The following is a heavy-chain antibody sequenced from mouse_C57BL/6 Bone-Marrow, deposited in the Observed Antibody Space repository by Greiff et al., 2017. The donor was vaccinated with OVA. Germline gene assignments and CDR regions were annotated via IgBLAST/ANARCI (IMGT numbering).Heavy chain of an antibody. Sequence: QVQLQQPGAELVMPGASVKLSCKASGYTFTSYWMHWVKQRPGQGLEWIGEIDPSDSYTNYNQKFKGKSTLTVDKSSSTAYMQLSSLTSEDSAVYYCARSDYYYGSEYFDVWGTGTTVTVSS. CDR1: GYTFTSYW. J-gene: IGHJ1*03. D-gene: IGHD1-1*01. CDR2: IDPSDSYT. CDR3: ARSDYYYGSEYFDV. V-gene: IGHV1-69*01.